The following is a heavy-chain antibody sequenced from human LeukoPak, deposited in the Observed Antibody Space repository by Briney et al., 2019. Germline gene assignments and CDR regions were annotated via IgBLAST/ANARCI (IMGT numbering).Heavy chain of an antibody. D-gene: IGHD3-3*01. CDR3: ARGDRVLRFLEWANNHYYYYMDV. J-gene: IGHJ6*03. Sequence: SVKVSCKASGGTFSSYAISWVRQAPGQGLEWMGGIIPIFGTANYAQKFQGRVTITADESTSTAYMELSSLRSEDTAVYYCARGDRVLRFLEWANNHYYYYMDVWGKGTTVTVSS. CDR1: GGTFSSYA. CDR2: IIPIFGTA. V-gene: IGHV1-69*01.